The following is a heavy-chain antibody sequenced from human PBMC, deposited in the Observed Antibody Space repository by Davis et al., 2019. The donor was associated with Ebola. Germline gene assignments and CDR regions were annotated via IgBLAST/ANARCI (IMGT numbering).Heavy chain of an antibody. CDR2: ISWNSGSI. D-gene: IGHD5-12*01. J-gene: IGHJ3*02. V-gene: IGHV3-9*01. CDR1: GFTFDDYA. Sequence: SLKISCAASGFTFDDYAMHWVRQAPGKGLEWVSGISWNSGSIGYADSVKGRFTISRDNAKNSLYLQMNSLRAEDTAVYYCARVVRHGRYDWEAFDIWGQGKMVTVSS. CDR3: ARVVRHGRYDWEAFDI.